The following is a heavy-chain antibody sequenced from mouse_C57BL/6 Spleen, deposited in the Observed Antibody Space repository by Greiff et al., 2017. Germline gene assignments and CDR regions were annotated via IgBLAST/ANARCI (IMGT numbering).Heavy chain of an antibody. Sequence: EVQLQQSGAELVRPGASVKLSCTASGFNIKDDYMHWVKQRPEQGLEWIGWIDPENGDTEYASKFQGKATITADTSSNTAYLQLSSLTSEDTAVYYCTLLTTVVATEAMDYWGQGTSVTVS. CDR3: TLLTTVVATEAMDY. CDR2: IDPENGDT. D-gene: IGHD1-1*01. J-gene: IGHJ4*01. CDR1: GFNIKDDY. V-gene: IGHV14-4*01.